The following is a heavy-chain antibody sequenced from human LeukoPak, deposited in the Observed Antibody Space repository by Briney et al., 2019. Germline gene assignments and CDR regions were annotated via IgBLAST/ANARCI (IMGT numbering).Heavy chain of an antibody. V-gene: IGHV1-18*01. D-gene: IGHD3-9*01. J-gene: IGHJ4*02. CDR2: ISAYSGDT. CDR1: GYTFTNYA. CDR3: ARVGAYDILTGYLYYFDY. Sequence: ASVKVSCKASGYTFTNYAISWVRQAPGQGLHWMGWISAYSGDTNYAQNLQGRVTMTTDTSTSTVYMELRSLGSDDTAVYYCARVGAYDILTGYLYYFDYWGQGTLVTVSS.